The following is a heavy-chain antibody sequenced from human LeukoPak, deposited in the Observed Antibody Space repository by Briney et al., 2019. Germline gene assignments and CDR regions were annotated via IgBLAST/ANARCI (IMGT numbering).Heavy chain of an antibody. J-gene: IGHJ4*02. CDR1: GFTFDDYA. CDR2: ISWDGGST. D-gene: IGHD3-10*01. Sequence: PGGSLRLSCAASGFTFDDYAMHWVRQAPGKGLEWVSLISWDGGSTYYADSVKGRFTTSRDNSKNSLYLQMNSLRAEDTALYYCAKSPAGREYYFDYWGQGTLVTVSS. V-gene: IGHV3-43D*03. CDR3: AKSPAGREYYFDY.